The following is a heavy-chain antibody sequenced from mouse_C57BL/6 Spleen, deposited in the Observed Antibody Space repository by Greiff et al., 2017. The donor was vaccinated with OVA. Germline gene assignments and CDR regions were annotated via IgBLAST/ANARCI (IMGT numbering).Heavy chain of an antibody. V-gene: IGHV10-1*01. Sequence: EVHLVESGGGLVQPKGSLKLSCAASGFSFNTYAMNWVRQAPGKGLEWVARIRSKSNNYATYYADSVKDRFTISRDDSESMLYLQMNNLKTEDTAMYYCVRPFYYDYDWFAYWGQGTLVTVSA. J-gene: IGHJ3*01. CDR2: IRSKSNNYAT. CDR3: VRPFYYDYDWFAY. D-gene: IGHD2-4*01. CDR1: GFSFNTYA.